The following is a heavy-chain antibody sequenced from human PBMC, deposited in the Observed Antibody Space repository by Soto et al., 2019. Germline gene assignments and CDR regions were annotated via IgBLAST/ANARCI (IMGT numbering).Heavy chain of an antibody. J-gene: IGHJ4*02. CDR3: AKDILRDPRNYFDY. CDR1: GFTFDDYA. CDR2: ISWNSGTI. V-gene: IGHV3-9*01. D-gene: IGHD2-15*01. Sequence: EVQLVESGGGLVQPGRSLRLSCAASGFTFDDYAMHWVRQAPGKGLEWVSGISWNSGTIGYAESVKGRFTISRDNAKNALYLQMTSLRAEDTALYYCAKDILRDPRNYFDYWCQGTLVTVSS.